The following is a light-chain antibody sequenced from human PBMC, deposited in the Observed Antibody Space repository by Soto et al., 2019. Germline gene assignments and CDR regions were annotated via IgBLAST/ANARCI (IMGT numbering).Light chain of an antibody. CDR3: QQYNNWPFS. J-gene: IGKJ5*01. Sequence: EIVMTQYPASLSVSPGDRIPLSCRAGQGVTTNFAWYQQKSGQSPRLLIYDVSTRATGVPARFSGTGSETDITLTISGLQSEDTAVYFCQQYNNWPFSFGQGTRLEIK. CDR1: QGVTTN. CDR2: DVS. V-gene: IGKV3-15*01.